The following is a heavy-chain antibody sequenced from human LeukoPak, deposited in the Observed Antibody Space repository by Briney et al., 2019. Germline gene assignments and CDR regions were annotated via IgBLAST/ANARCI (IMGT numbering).Heavy chain of an antibody. CDR2: INHSGST. J-gene: IGHJ6*03. Sequence: SETLSLTCAVYGRSSSDYYWSWIRQPPGEGLEWIGEINHSGSTNYNPSLKSRVTISVDTSKNQFSLKLSSVTAADAAVYYCARVSLSGYYYYMDVWGEGTTVTVSS. V-gene: IGHV4-34*01. D-gene: IGHD3-10*01. CDR3: ARVSLSGYYYYMDV. CDR1: GRSSSDYY.